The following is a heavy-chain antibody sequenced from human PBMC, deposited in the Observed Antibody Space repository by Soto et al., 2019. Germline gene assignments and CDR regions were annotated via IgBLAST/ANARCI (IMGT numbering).Heavy chain of an antibody. J-gene: IGHJ4*02. CDR1: GFTFSSYA. CDR3: GRCSSTSCHLGSDY. D-gene: IGHD2-2*01. V-gene: IGHV3-30-3*01. Sequence: QVQLVESGGGVVQPGRSLRLSCAASGFTFSSYAMNWVRQAPGKGLEWVALISYDGSNKYYADSVKGRFTISRDSSKNTLYLQMNSLRAADTALYYCGRCSSTSCHLGSDYWGQGTLVTVSS. CDR2: ISYDGSNK.